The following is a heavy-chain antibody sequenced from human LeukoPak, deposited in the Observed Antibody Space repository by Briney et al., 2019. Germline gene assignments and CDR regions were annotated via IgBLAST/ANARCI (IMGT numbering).Heavy chain of an antibody. J-gene: IGHJ1*01. Sequence: GGSLRLSCAASGFTFTTYWMSWVRQAPGKGLEWVANIKQDGTEKYYVDSVKGRFTISRDNAKNSLYLQMNSLRVEDTAVYYCAKVANYYYGSETYYLFEHWGQGTPVTASS. CDR1: GFTFTTYW. CDR3: AKVANYYYGSETYYLFEH. V-gene: IGHV3-7*01. D-gene: IGHD3-10*01. CDR2: IKQDGTEK.